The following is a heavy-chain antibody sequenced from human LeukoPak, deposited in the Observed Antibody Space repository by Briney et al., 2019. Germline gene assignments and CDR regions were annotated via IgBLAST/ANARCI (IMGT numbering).Heavy chain of an antibody. CDR1: EFTVSRNY. CDR3: TRDQMNY. Sequence: GGSLRLSCTASEFTVSRNYMLWVRQAPGKGLEWVSLIFSNGDTHYADSVKGRFTISRDTSKNTVSLQMNSLRVEDTAMYYCTRDQMNYWGQGTLVTVSA. J-gene: IGHJ4*02. D-gene: IGHD5-24*01. V-gene: IGHV3-53*01. CDR2: IFSNGDT.